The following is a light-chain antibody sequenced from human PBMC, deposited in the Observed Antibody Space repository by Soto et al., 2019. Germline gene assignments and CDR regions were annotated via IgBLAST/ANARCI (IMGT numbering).Light chain of an antibody. V-gene: IGKV1-5*01. CDR2: DAS. CDR1: QSISSW. J-gene: IGKJ1*01. CDR3: QQYNSYQGT. Sequence: IQMTQSPSTLSATVGDRVTITCRASQSISSWLAWYQQKPGKAPKLLIYDASSLESGVPSRFSGGGSGTEFTLTISSLQPDDFAPYYCQQYNSYQGTFGQGTMVDVK.